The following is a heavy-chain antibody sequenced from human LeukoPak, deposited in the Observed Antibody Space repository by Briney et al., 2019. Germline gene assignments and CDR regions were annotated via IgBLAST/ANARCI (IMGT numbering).Heavy chain of an antibody. Sequence: GGSLRLSCAASGFTFSSYGMHWVRQAPGKGLEWVAFIRYDGSNKYYADSVKGRFTISRDNSKNTLYLQMNSLRAEDTAVFYCAKGYCSGRSCYLLDYWGQGTLVTVSS. D-gene: IGHD2-15*01. CDR1: GFTFSSYG. CDR2: IRYDGSNK. CDR3: AKGYCSGRSCYLLDY. V-gene: IGHV3-30*02. J-gene: IGHJ4*02.